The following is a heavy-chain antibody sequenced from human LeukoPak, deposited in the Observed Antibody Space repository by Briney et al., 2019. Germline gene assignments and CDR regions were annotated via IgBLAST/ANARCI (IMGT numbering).Heavy chain of an antibody. J-gene: IGHJ4*02. CDR1: GYTFTSYG. CDR3: ATVGSYYDSSGYYSFDY. Sequence: GASVKVSCKASGYTFTSYGISWVRQAPGQGLEWMGWISAYNGNTNYAQKFQGRVTMTEDTSTDTAYMELSSLRSEDTAVYYCATVGSYYDSSGYYSFDYWGQGTLVTVSS. V-gene: IGHV1-18*01. D-gene: IGHD3-22*01. CDR2: ISAYNGNT.